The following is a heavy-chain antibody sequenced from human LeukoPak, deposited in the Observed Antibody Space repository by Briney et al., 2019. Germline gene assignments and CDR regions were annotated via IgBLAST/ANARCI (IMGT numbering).Heavy chain of an antibody. J-gene: IGHJ4*02. CDR3: ARGSSWFHY. CDR1: GDSISSNS. D-gene: IGHD6-13*01. CDR2: ISTSGST. Sequence: SETLSLTCTVSGDSISSNSWTWIRQPAGEGLEWIGRISTSGSTYYNPSLKSRVTMSIGTSKNQFSLRLSSVTAADTAMYYCARGSSWFHYWGQGTLVTVSS. V-gene: IGHV4-4*07.